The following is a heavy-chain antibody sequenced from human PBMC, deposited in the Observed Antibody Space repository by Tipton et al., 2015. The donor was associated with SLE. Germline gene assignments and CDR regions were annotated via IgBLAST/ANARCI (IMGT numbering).Heavy chain of an antibody. Sequence: TLSLTCAVYGGSFSGYYWSWIRQPPGKGLEWIGEINHSGSTNYNPSLKSRVTISVDTSKNQFSLKLSSVTAADTPVYYCASSGGYYDRSHAFDIWGQGTMVTVSS. D-gene: IGHD3-22*01. CDR3: ASSGGYYDRSHAFDI. CDR1: GGSFSGYY. V-gene: IGHV4-34*01. J-gene: IGHJ3*02. CDR2: INHSGST.